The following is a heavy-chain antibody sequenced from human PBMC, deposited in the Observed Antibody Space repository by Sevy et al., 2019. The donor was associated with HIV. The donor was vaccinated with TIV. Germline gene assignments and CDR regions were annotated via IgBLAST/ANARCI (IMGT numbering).Heavy chain of an antibody. D-gene: IGHD2-21*01. CDR1: GFTFSDNY. CDR3: ARTSNGNYGDSFDY. Sequence: GGSLRLSCAASGFTFSDNYMDWVRRAPGKGLEWVGRIRKKGNSSSQEYAPSLKGRFTIEGDDSGNSLPLQMNSLKTEDTAVYYCARTSNGNYGDSFDYWGQGTLVTVSS. J-gene: IGHJ4*02. V-gene: IGHV3-72*01. CDR2: IRKKGNSSSQ.